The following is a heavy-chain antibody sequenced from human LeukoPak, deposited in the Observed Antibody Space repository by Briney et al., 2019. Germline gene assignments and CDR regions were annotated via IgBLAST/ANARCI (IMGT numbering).Heavy chain of an antibody. Sequence: SQTLSLTCTVSGGSTSSGSYYWSWIRQPAGKGLEWIGRIYTSGSTNYNPSLKSRVTISVDTSKNQFSLKLSSVTAADTAVYYCARDPAYYYGSGSYFTWGQGTLVTVSS. D-gene: IGHD3-10*01. V-gene: IGHV4-61*02. CDR3: ARDPAYYYGSGSYFT. J-gene: IGHJ5*02. CDR2: IYTSGST. CDR1: GGSTSSGSYY.